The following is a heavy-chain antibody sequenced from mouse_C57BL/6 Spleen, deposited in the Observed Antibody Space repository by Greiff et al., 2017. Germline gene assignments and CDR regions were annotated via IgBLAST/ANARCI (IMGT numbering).Heavy chain of an antibody. CDR3: ARGYDGSSYYIDY. J-gene: IGHJ2*01. CDR1: GFSFSSYA. D-gene: IGHD1-1*01. Sequence: EVKLVESGGGLVKPGGSLKLSCAASGFSFSSYAMSWVRQTPETRLEWVATISAGGSYTYSPANVKVRFTIVRANAKNNLYLQMSHLKSDDTAMYYCARGYDGSSYYIDYWGQGTTLTVSS. CDR2: ISAGGSYT. V-gene: IGHV5-4*03.